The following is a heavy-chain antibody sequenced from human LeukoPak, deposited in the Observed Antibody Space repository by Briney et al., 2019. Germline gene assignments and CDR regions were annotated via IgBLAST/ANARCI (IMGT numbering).Heavy chain of an antibody. V-gene: IGHV4-59*01. CDR3: ARAGIAGNAFDI. D-gene: IGHD6-13*01. Sequence: SEALSLTCTVSGGSISSYYWSWIRQPPGKGLEWIGYIYYGGSTNYNPSLKSRVTISVDTSKNQFSLKLSPVTAADTAVYYCARAGIAGNAFDIWGQGTMVTVSS. J-gene: IGHJ3*02. CDR2: IYYGGST. CDR1: GGSISSYY.